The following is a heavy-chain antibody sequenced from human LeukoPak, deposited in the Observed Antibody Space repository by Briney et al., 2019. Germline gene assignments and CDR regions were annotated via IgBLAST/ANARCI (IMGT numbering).Heavy chain of an antibody. CDR3: AKGVNYFVLEY. D-gene: IGHD3-10*02. CDR2: INSDGSGT. CDR1: GFTFNVRW. J-gene: IGHJ4*02. Sequence: PGGSLRLSCVASGFTFNVRWMHWVRQAPGKGLVWVSRINSDGSGTSHADSVKGRFTISRDNAKNTLYLQMNSLRAEDTAVYYCAKGVNYFVLEYWGQGTLVTISS. V-gene: IGHV3-74*01.